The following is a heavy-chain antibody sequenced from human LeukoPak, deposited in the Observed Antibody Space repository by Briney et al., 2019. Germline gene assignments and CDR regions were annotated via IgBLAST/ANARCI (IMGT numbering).Heavy chain of an antibody. D-gene: IGHD5-18*01. CDR2: IWYDGSNK. CDR1: GFTFSSYG. J-gene: IGHJ4*02. V-gene: IGHV3-33*06. CDR3: AKDLVLRRGYSYGYFDY. Sequence: GGSLRLSCAASGFTFSSYGMHWVRQAPGKGLEWVAVIWYDGSNKYYADSVKGRFTISRDNSKNTLYLQMHSLRAEDTAVYYCAKDLVLRRGYSYGYFDYWGQGTLVTVSS.